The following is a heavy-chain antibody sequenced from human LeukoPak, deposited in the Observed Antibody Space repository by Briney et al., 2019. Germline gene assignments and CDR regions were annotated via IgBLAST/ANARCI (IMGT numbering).Heavy chain of an antibody. Sequence: GGSLRPSCAASGFTFSSYGMHWVRQAPGKGLEWVAFIRYDGSNKYYADSVKSRFTISRDNSTNTLYLQMNSLRAEDTAVYYCAKTEIQLWLGSYFDYWGQGTLVTVSS. CDR3: AKTEIQLWLGSYFDY. V-gene: IGHV3-30*02. CDR1: GFTFSSYG. CDR2: IRYDGSNK. J-gene: IGHJ4*02. D-gene: IGHD5-18*01.